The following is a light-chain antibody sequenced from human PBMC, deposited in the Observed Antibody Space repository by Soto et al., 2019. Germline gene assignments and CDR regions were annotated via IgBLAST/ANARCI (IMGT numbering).Light chain of an antibody. J-gene: IGKJ2*01. CDR1: QSLLSRSNNKNY. CDR3: QQYYSLPYT. Sequence: DIVMTQSPDSLAVSLGERATINCKSSQSLLSRSNNKNYLAWYQHKPGQPPKLLFYWASTRESGVPDRFSGSGSGTDFTLTNSSLQAEDVSVYYCQQYYSLPYTFGQGTKLAIK. V-gene: IGKV4-1*01. CDR2: WAS.